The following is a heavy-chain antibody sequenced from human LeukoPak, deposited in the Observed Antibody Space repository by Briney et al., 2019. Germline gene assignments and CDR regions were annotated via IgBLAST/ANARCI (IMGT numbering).Heavy chain of an antibody. V-gene: IGHV1-24*01. CDR2: FDPEDGET. CDR3: ATRGTGTVSTYYYDSSGYYSF. Sequence: GASVKVSCKVSGYTLTELSMHWVRQAPGKGLEWMGGFDPEDGETIYAQKFQGRVTMTEDTSTDTAYMELSSLRSEDTAVYYCATRGTGTVSTYYYDSSGYYSFWGQGTMVTVSS. CDR1: GYTLTELS. D-gene: IGHD3-22*01. J-gene: IGHJ3*01.